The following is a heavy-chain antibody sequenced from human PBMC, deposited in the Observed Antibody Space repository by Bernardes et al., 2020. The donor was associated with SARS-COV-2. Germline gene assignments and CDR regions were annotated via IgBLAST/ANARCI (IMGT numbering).Heavy chain of an antibody. CDR3: ATALAIFGVVTDYYYYYGMDV. J-gene: IGHJ6*02. V-gene: IGHV1-24*01. CDR1: GYTLTELS. CDR2: FDPEDGET. Sequence: ASVPVSRKVSGYTLTELSMPWVRQAPGKGLEWMGGFDPEDGETIYAQKFQGRVTMTEDTSTDTAYMELSSLRSEDTAVYYCATALAIFGVVTDYYYYYGMDVWGQGTTVTVSS. D-gene: IGHD3-3*02.